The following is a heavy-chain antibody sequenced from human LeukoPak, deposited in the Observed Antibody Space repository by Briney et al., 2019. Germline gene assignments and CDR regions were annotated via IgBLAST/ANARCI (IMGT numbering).Heavy chain of an antibody. CDR2: IYYSGST. CDR1: GGSISSGGYH. V-gene: IGHV4-31*03. D-gene: IGHD3-22*01. Sequence: SETLSLTCTVSGGSISSGGYHWSWIRQHPGKGLEWIGYIYYSGSTNYNPSLKSRVTISVDTSKNQFSLKLSSVTAADTAVYYCARGTFSSSDSSGLDYWGQGTLVTVSS. J-gene: IGHJ4*02. CDR3: ARGTFSSSDSSGLDY.